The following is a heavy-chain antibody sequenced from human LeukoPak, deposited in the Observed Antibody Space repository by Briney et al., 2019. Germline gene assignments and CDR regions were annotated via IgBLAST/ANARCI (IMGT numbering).Heavy chain of an antibody. V-gene: IGHV3-30*18. Sequence: SGESLRLSCTASGFSFSSYGMHWVRQAPGKGLKWVALISYDGSNNYYADSVKGRFTISRDNSKNTLHLQMNSLRAEDTAVYYCAKDTAFGSVSGSYHFDFWGQGTLVTVSS. CDR3: AKDTAFGSVSGSYHFDF. CDR1: GFSFSSYG. J-gene: IGHJ4*02. CDR2: ISYDGSNN. D-gene: IGHD1-26*01.